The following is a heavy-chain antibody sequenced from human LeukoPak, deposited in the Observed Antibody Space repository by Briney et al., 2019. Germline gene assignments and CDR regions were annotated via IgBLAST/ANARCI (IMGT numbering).Heavy chain of an antibody. V-gene: IGHV1-2*04. CDR1: GYTFTGYY. J-gene: IGHJ6*02. CDR2: INPNSGGT. Sequence: ASVKVSCKASGYTFTGYYMHWVRQAPGQGLEWMGWINPNSGGTNYAQKFQGWVTMTRDTSISTAYMELSRLRSDDTAVYYCARDGSGGYYGMDVWGQGTTVTVSS. CDR3: ARDGSGGYYGMDV. D-gene: IGHD2-15*01.